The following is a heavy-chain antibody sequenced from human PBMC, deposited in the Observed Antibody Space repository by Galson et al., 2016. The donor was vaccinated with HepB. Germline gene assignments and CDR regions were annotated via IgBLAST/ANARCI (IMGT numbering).Heavy chain of an antibody. CDR1: GFTFSSYV. CDR2: ISNSGGST. Sequence: SLRLSCAASGFTFSSYVMNWVRQAPGKGLEWVSSISNSGGSTYYADSVKGRFTISRDNSKNTLFLQMNSLRAEDTAVYYCAGTLRMRAMDVWGQGTTVTVSS. V-gene: IGHV3-23*01. CDR3: AGTLRMRAMDV. J-gene: IGHJ6*02.